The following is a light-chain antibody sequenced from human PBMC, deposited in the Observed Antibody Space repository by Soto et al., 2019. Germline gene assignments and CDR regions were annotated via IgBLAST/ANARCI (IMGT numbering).Light chain of an antibody. J-gene: IGKJ1*01. CDR2: GAS. Sequence: EVVMTQSPATLSVSPGERATLSCRASQSITRNLARYQQKPGQAPRLLIYGASTRATGIPASFSGSGSGTEFTLTISSLQSEDFALYFCQQYSNWPLWTFGQGTKVDIK. CDR3: QQYSNWPLWT. V-gene: IGKV3-15*01. CDR1: QSITRN.